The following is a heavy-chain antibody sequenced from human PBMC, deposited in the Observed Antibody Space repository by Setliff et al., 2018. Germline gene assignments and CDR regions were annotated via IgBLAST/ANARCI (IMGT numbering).Heavy chain of an antibody. V-gene: IGHV4-39*01. J-gene: IGHJ4*02. CDR3: ARGRNVAARLLDS. CDR1: GGSISSSSSY. CDR2: IYYSGST. Sequence: LSLTCTVSGGSISSSSSYWGWLRQPPGKGLEWIGSIYYSGSTYYNPSLKSRVTVFVDTPKNLFSLKLSSVTAADTAVYYCARGRNVAARLLDSWGQGARVTVSS. D-gene: IGHD6-6*01.